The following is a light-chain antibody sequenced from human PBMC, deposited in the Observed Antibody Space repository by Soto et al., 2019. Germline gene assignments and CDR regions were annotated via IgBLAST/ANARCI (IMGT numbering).Light chain of an antibody. Sequence: QSVLTQPPSASGTPGQRVTISCSGTSSNIGSGSVNWYQQLPGTAPKLLIYNNDQWPSGVPDRFSGSKSGTSASLDISGLQSEDEADYYCASWDVSLNGLYVLGTGTKVTVL. CDR2: NND. CDR3: ASWDVSLNGLYV. CDR1: SSNIGSGS. V-gene: IGLV1-44*01. J-gene: IGLJ1*01.